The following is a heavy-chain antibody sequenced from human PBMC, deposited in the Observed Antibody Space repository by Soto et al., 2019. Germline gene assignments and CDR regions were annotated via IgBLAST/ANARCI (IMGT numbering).Heavy chain of an antibody. CDR1: GYSISSGYY. Sequence: SETLSLTCAVSGYSISSGYYWGWIRQPPGEGLEWIGSIYHSGSTYYNPSLKSRVTISVDTSKNQFSLKLSSVTAADTAVYYCARDGVGATFFDYWGQGTLVTVSS. V-gene: IGHV4-38-2*02. J-gene: IGHJ4*02. CDR2: IYHSGST. CDR3: ARDGVGATFFDY. D-gene: IGHD1-26*01.